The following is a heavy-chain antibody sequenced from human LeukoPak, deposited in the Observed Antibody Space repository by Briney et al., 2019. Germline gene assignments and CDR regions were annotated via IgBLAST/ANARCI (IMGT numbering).Heavy chain of an antibody. CDR3: ARFRTWGDKAFDY. J-gene: IGHJ4*02. Sequence: GGSLRLSCAASGFTFSSYWMNWARQAPGKGLEWVASINHNGNVNYYVDSVKGRFTISRDNAKNSLYLQMSNLRAEDTAVYYCARFRTWGDKAFDYWGQGTLVTVSS. CDR1: GFTFSSYW. CDR2: INHNGNVN. V-gene: IGHV3-7*01. D-gene: IGHD2-21*02.